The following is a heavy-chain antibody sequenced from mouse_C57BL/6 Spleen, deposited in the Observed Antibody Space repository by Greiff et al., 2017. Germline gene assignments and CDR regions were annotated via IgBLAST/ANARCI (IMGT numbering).Heavy chain of an antibody. CDR3: ARRSLYYGSSPWFAY. V-gene: IGHV1-50*01. J-gene: IGHJ3*01. D-gene: IGHD1-1*01. Sequence: QVQLQQPGAELVKPGASVKLSCKASGYTFTSYWMQWVKQRPGQGLEWIGEIDPSDSYTNYNQKFKGKATLTVDTSSSTAYMQLSSLTSEDSAVYYCARRSLYYGSSPWFAYWGQGTLVTVSA. CDR1: GYTFTSYW. CDR2: IDPSDSYT.